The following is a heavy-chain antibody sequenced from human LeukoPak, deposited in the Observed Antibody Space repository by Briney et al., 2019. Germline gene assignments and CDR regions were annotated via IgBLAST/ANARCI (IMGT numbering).Heavy chain of an antibody. J-gene: IGHJ5*02. V-gene: IGHV4-4*07. CDR3: ARDRRYSTVNWFDP. CDR2: IYTSGST. CDR1: GGSISSYY. Sequence: SETLSLTCTVSGGSISSYYWSWIRQPAGKGLEWIGRIYTSGSTNYNPSLKSRGTMSVDTSKNQFSLKLSSVTAADTAVYYCARDRRYSTVNWFDPWGQGTLVTVSS. D-gene: IGHD3-16*02.